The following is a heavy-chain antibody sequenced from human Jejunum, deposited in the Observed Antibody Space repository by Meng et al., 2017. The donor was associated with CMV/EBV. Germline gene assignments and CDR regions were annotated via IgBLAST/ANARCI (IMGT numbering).Heavy chain of an antibody. CDR1: GFTVVDNW. J-gene: IGHJ4*02. CDR2: VHKNGNT. V-gene: IGHV3-53*01. D-gene: IGHD6-13*01. Sequence: SGFTVVDNWLTWVRQAPGKGLEWVSLVHKNGNTNYADSVKGRFTISRDDSKNALYLQMNSLRAEDTAMYYCARLLLGSTWTFQSWGQGTLVTVSS. CDR3: ARLLLGSTWTFQS.